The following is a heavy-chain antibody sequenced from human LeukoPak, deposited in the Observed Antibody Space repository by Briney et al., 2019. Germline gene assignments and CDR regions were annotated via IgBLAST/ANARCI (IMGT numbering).Heavy chain of an antibody. D-gene: IGHD2-2*01. J-gene: IGHJ5*02. CDR1: GGSFSGYY. CDR3: ARGGHCSSTSCYAGGFDNWFDP. V-gene: IGHV4-34*01. CDR2: INHSGST. Sequence: SETLSLTCAVYGGSFSGYYWSWIRQPPGKGLEWIGEINHSGSTNYNPSPKSRVTISVDTAKNQFSLKLSSVTAADTAVYYCARGGHCSSTSCYAGGFDNWFDPWGQGTLVTVTS.